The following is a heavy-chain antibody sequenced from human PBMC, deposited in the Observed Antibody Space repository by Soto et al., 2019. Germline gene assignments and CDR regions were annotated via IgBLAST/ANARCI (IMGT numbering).Heavy chain of an antibody. CDR1: GGSFSGYY. J-gene: IGHJ6*02. CDR2: INHSGST. Sequence: PSETLSLTCAVYGGSFSGYYWSWIRQPPGKGLEWIGEINHSGSTNYNPSLKSRVTISVDTSKNQFSLKLSSVTAADTAVYYCARGLRITIFAPDPREDKGGYYYGMDVWGQGITVTVSS. D-gene: IGHD3-3*01. V-gene: IGHV4-34*01. CDR3: ARGLRITIFAPDPREDKGGYYYGMDV.